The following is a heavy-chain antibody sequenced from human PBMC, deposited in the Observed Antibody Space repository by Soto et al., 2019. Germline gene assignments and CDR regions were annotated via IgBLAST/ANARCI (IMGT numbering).Heavy chain of an antibody. Sequence: GASVKVSCKASGYTFPGYAMHWVRPAPGQRLEWMGWINAGNGNTKYSQKFQGRVTITRDTSASTAYMELSSLRSEDTAVYYCARAVADPDHFEFWGQGTLVTVSS. CDR3: ARAVADPDHFEF. J-gene: IGHJ4*01. CDR2: INAGNGNT. V-gene: IGHV1-3*01. D-gene: IGHD5-12*01. CDR1: GYTFPGYA.